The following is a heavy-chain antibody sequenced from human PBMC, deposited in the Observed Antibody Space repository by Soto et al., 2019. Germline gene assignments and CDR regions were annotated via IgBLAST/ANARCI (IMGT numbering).Heavy chain of an antibody. CDR1: GYSFINYW. J-gene: IGHJ4*01. CDR3: ARLRGREGYLSDY. CDR2: IYPGDSDT. Sequence: PWESLRISCKGSGYSFINYWIGWVRQMPGKGLEWMGIIYPGDSDTRYSPSFQGQVTISGDKSINTAYLQWSSLKASDTAIYYCARLRGREGYLSDYWGHGTLVTV. D-gene: IGHD3-16*01. V-gene: IGHV5-51*01.